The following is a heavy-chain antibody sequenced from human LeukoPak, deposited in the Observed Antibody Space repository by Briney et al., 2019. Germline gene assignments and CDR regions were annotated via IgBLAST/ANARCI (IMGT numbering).Heavy chain of an antibody. Sequence: GGSLRLSCAASGFTFRSYAMTWVRQAPGKGLEWVSGISGSGGSPYYADSVKGRFTISRDNSKNTLYLQMNSLRAEDTAVYYCAKVQDELRLGEGFDYWGQGTLVTVSS. CDR2: ISGSGGSP. V-gene: IGHV3-23*01. CDR3: AKVQDELRLGEGFDY. D-gene: IGHD3-16*01. CDR1: GFTFRSYA. J-gene: IGHJ4*02.